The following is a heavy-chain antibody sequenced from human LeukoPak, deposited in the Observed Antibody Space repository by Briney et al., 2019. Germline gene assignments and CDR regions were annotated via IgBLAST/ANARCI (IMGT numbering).Heavy chain of an antibody. CDR1: GYTFTSYY. D-gene: IGHD3-10*01. CDR3: GRADSPTDYGSGRDSDYFDY. CDR2: INPSGGST. Sequence: GASVKVSCKASGYTFTSYYMHWVRQAPGQGLEWMGIINPSGGSTSYAQKFQGRVTMTRDTSTSTVYMELSSLRSEDTAVYYCGRADSPTDYGSGRDSDYFDYWGQGTLVTVSS. J-gene: IGHJ4*02. V-gene: IGHV1-46*01.